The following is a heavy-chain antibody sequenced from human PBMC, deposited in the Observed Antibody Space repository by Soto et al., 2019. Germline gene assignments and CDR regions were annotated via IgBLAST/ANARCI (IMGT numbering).Heavy chain of an antibody. CDR3: ARPTSTGTTSGYYFDY. D-gene: IGHD1-7*01. Sequence: QVQLVQSGAEVKKPGSSVKVSCKASGGTFSSYPISWVRQAPGQGLEWMGRIIPILDITDYAQRFQGRVTITADNSTSTASMELSSLSSDDTAVYYCARPTSTGTTSGYYFDYWGQGTLVTVSS. J-gene: IGHJ4*02. CDR2: IIPILDIT. V-gene: IGHV1-69*02. CDR1: GGTFSSYP.